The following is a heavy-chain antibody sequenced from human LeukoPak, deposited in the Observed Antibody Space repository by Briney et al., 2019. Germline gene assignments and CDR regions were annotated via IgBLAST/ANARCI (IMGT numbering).Heavy chain of an antibody. Sequence: GGSLRLSCAASGFTFSNYDMNWVRQAPGKGLEWISSFSSRGSILYADSVRGRFTITRDNSKNSLYLQMNSLRAEDTAVYYCARANYGDDAFDMWGQGTVVTVSS. D-gene: IGHD4/OR15-4a*01. J-gene: IGHJ3*02. V-gene: IGHV3-69-1*01. CDR3: ARANYGDDAFDM. CDR1: GFTFSNYD. CDR2: FSSRGSI.